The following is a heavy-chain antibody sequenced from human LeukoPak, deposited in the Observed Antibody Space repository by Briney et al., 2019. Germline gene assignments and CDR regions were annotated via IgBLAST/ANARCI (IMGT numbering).Heavy chain of an antibody. CDR1: GYSISSGYY. CDR2: IYHSGST. V-gene: IGHV4-38-2*02. J-gene: IGHJ3*02. CDR3: ARVVRADDAFDI. D-gene: IGHD4/OR15-4a*01. Sequence: PSETLSLTCTASGYSISSGYYWGWIRQPPGKGLEWIGSIYHSGSTYYNPSLKSRVTISVDTSKNQFSLKLSSVTAADTAVYYCARVVRADDAFDIWGQGTMVTVSS.